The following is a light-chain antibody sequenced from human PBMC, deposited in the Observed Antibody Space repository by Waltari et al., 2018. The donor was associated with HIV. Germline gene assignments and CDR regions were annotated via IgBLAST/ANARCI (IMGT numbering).Light chain of an antibody. CDR3: QSYDTTLSGWV. V-gene: IGLV1-40*01. J-gene: IGLJ3*02. CDR1: SSNIGAGYH. CDR2: GNT. Sequence: QSVLTQPPSVSGAPGQRVAISCTGTSSNIGAGYHVHWYQHLPGTAPNLLIYGNTVRPAGVPDRFSGSKSGTSASLAITGLQADDEADYYCQSYDTTLSGWVFGGGTKLTVL.